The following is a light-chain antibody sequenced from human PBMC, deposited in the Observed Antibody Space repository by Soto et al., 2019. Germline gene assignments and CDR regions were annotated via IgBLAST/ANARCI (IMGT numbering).Light chain of an antibody. CDR2: SNN. CDR1: SSNIGSNT. CDR3: AAWDDSLNGSV. V-gene: IGLV1-44*01. Sequence: QSFLTQPPSASGTPGQRVTISCSGSSSNIGSNTVNWYQQLPGTAPKLLIYSNNQRPSGVPDRFSGSKSGTSASLAISGLQSEDEADYYCAAWDDSLNGSVFGTGTKSPS. J-gene: IGLJ1*01.